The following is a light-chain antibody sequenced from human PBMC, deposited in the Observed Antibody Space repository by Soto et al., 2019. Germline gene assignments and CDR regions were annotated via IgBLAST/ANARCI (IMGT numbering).Light chain of an antibody. CDR2: DAS. CDR3: HQSSNWPLYT. Sequence: EIVLTQSPATLSLSPGERVTLSCRASQSVGSYLAWYQQRPGQAPRLLIYDASNRSTGIPVRFSGSGSGTEVTLTISSLEPEEVAVDYYHQSSNWPLYTFGQGTKVEIK. CDR1: QSVGSY. V-gene: IGKV3-11*01. J-gene: IGKJ2*01.